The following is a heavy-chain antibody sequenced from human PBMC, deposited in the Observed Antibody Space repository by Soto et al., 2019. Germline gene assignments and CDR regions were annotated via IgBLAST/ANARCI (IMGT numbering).Heavy chain of an antibody. CDR3: ARRYGGNFDY. J-gene: IGHJ4*02. CDR2: IYYSGNT. D-gene: IGHD1-26*01. CDR1: GGSISSYY. Sequence: SGTLSLTCTVSGGSISSYYWSWIRQPPGKGLEWIGYIYYSGNTNYNPSLKSRVTISVDTSKNQFSLKLTSVTAADTAVYYCARRYGGNFDYWGQGTLVTVSS. V-gene: IGHV4-59*01.